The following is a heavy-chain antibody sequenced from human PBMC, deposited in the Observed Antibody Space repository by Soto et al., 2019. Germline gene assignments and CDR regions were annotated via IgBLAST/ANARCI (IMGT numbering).Heavy chain of an antibody. CDR2: IYYAGSS. D-gene: IGHD1-7*01. J-gene: IGHJ4*01. Sequence: QVQLQELGPGLVKPSETLSLTCTVSGGSINNYYWSWIRQPPGDGLEWIGSIYYAGSSNYNPSLNSRVTISLDTSKNHFSLKLTSVTAADTAVYYCARHSWELRKTFDYWGQGTLVTVSS. CDR3: ARHSWELRKTFDY. V-gene: IGHV4-59*08. CDR1: GGSINNYY.